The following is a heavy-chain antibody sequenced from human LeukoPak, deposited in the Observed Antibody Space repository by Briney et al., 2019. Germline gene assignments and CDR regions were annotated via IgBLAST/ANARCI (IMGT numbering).Heavy chain of an antibody. CDR1: GGSISSSSYY. CDR2: IYYSGST. D-gene: IGHD3-10*01. V-gene: IGHV4-39*01. Sequence: SETLSLTCTVSGGSISSSSYYWGWIRQPPGKGLGWIGSIYYSGSTYYNPSLKSRVTISVDTSKNQFSLKLSSVTAADTAVYYCARQYSYHYGSGSQNGGGYFDYWGREPWSPSPQ. CDR3: ARQYSYHYGSGSQNGGGYFDY. J-gene: IGHJ4*02.